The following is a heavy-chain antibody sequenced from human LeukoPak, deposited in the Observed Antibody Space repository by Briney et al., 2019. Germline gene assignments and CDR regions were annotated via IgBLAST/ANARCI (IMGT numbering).Heavy chain of an antibody. D-gene: IGHD3-10*01. J-gene: IGHJ6*03. CDR2: IYYSGST. CDR3: ASMVRGAIGGYYYYYMDV. CDR1: GYSISSYY. Sequence: MASETLSLTCTVSGYSISSYYWSWIRQPPGKGLEWIGYIYYSGSTNYNPSLKSRVTISVDTSKNQFSLKLSSVTAADTAVYYCASMVRGAIGGYYYYYMDVWGKGTTVTISS. V-gene: IGHV4-59*01.